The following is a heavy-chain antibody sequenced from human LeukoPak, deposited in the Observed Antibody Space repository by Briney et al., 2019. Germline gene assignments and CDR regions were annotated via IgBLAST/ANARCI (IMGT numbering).Heavy chain of an antibody. J-gene: IGHJ4*02. Sequence: GGSLRLSCAASGFTFSDHDMNWVRQAPGKELEWVSYIKTTGTPIYYADSVQGRFTISRDNAKNSLYLQMNSLRDEDTAVYFCARDLFDRATDYWGQGTLVTVSS. V-gene: IGHV3-48*02. D-gene: IGHD3-9*01. CDR2: IKTTGTPI. CDR3: ARDLFDRATDY. CDR1: GFTFSDHD.